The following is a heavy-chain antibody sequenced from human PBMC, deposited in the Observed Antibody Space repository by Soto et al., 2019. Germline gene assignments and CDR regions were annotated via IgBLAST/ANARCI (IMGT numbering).Heavy chain of an antibody. V-gene: IGHV4-34*01. CDR2: INHSGST. Sequence: SETLSLTCAVYGGSFSGYYWSWIRQPPGKGLEWIGEINHSGSTNYNPSLKSRVTISVDTSKNQFSLKLSSVTAADTAVYYCARGPYHYGMDVWGPGTTVTVSS. J-gene: IGHJ6*02. CDR3: ARGPYHYGMDV. CDR1: GGSFSGYY.